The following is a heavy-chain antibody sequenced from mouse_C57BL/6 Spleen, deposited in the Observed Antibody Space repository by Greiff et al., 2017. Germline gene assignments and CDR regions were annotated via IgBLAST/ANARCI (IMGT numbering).Heavy chain of an antibody. V-gene: IGHV5-17*01. D-gene: IGHD1-1*01. CDR3: ARDYGSSSAIDY. J-gene: IGHJ4*01. CDR1: GFTFSDYG. Sequence: EVHLVESGGGLVKPGGSLKLSCAASGFTFSDYGMHWVRQAPEKGLEWVAYISSGSSTIYYADTVQGRFTISRDNAKSTLFLQMTSLRSEDTAMYYCARDYGSSSAIDYWGQGTSVTVSS. CDR2: ISSGSSTI.